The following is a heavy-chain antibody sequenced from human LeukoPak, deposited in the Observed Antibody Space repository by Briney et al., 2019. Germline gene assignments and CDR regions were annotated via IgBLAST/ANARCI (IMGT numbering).Heavy chain of an antibody. V-gene: IGHV3-7*01. D-gene: IGHD2-8*02. J-gene: IGHJ4*02. CDR2: MKGDGSHI. CDR1: GFTFDDYG. Sequence: GGSLRLSCATSGFTFDDYGMSWVRQAPGGGLQWVASMKGDGSHIYYVDSVKGRFIISRDNARNSLYLRMSSLRVEDTAIYYCARLFGGVTTYDYWGQGAQVTVSS. CDR3: ARLFGGVTTYDY.